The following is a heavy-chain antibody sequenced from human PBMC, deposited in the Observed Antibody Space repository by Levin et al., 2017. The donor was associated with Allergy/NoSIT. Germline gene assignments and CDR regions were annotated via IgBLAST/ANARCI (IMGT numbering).Heavy chain of an antibody. D-gene: IGHD2/OR15-2a*01. J-gene: IGHJ4*02. CDR1: GFTFSNYA. CDR3: AKFSFVYGGNYFDY. V-gene: IGHV3-23*01. Sequence: GESLKISCAGSGFTFSNYAMTWVRQAPGKGLEWVSIISGRGRSTYYADSVRGRFTVSRDNSKNTLYLEMSSLRAEDTAVYYCAKFSFVYGGNYFDYWGQGTLVTVSS. CDR2: ISGRGRST.